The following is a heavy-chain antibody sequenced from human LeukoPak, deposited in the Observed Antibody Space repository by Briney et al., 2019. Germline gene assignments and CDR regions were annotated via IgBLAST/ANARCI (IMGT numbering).Heavy chain of an antibody. CDR2: INHSGST. D-gene: IGHD3-3*02. CDR1: GGSFSGYY. CDR3: ARVLADQRRSFWFDP. J-gene: IGHJ5*02. V-gene: IGHV4-34*01. Sequence: SSETLSLTCAVYGGSFSGYYWSWIRQPPGKGLEWIGEINHSGSTNYNPSLKSRVTISVDTSKNQFSLKLSSVTAADTAVYYCARVLADQRRSFWFDPWGQGTLVTVSS.